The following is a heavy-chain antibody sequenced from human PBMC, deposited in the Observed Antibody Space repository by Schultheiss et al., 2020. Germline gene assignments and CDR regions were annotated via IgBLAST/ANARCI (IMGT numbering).Heavy chain of an antibody. V-gene: IGHV4-61*01. Sequence: SETLSLTCTVSGGSVSSGSYYWSWIRQPPGKGLEWIGYIYYSGSTNYNPSLKSRVTISVDTSKNQFSLKLNSVTAADTAVYYCARGGYGDYSILDFDYWGQGTLVTVSS. CDR1: GGSVSSGSYY. CDR3: ARGGYGDYSILDFDY. CDR2: IYYSGST. D-gene: IGHD4-17*01. J-gene: IGHJ4*02.